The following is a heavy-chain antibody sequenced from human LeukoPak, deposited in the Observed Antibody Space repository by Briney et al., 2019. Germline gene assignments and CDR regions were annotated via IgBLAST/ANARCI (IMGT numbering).Heavy chain of an antibody. V-gene: IGHV4-31*03. CDR1: GGSISSGGYY. CDR2: IYYSGST. CDR3: ARDVGYCSGGSCYPYNWFDP. J-gene: IGHJ5*02. D-gene: IGHD2-15*01. Sequence: PSDTLSLTCTVSGGSISSGGYYWSWIRQHPGKGMEWIGHIYYSGSTYYNPSLKSRVTISVDTSKNQFSLKLSSVTAADTAVYYCARDVGYCSGGSCYPYNWFDPWGQGTLVTVSS.